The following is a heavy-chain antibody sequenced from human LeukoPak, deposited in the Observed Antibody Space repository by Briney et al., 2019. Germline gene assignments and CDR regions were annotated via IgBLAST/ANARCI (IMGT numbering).Heavy chain of an antibody. CDR1: GFTFSSYE. D-gene: IGHD2-8*01. CDR3: AKDRCSNGIGCLYYYMDV. V-gene: IGHV3-30*04. J-gene: IGHJ6*03. Sequence: GGSLRLSCAASGFTFSSYEMNWVRQAPGKGLEWVAVISYDGSNKYYADSVKGRFTISRDNSKNTLYLQMNSLRAEDTAVYYCAKDRCSNGIGCLYYYMDVWGKGTTVTISS. CDR2: ISYDGSNK.